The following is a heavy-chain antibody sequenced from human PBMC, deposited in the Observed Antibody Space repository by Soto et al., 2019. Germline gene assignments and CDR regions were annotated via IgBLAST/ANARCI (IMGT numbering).Heavy chain of an antibody. D-gene: IGHD2-2*01. Sequence: EVQLLESGGGLVQPGGSLRLSCAASGFTFSSYAMSWVPQAPGKGLEWVSGISNSGGGTYYADSVKGRFTLSRDNSKNTLYLQRNSLRADDTAVYYCANRVYHGDFDYWGQGTLVTVSS. CDR3: ANRVYHGDFDY. CDR2: ISNSGGGT. CDR1: GFTFSSYA. V-gene: IGHV3-23*01. J-gene: IGHJ4*02.